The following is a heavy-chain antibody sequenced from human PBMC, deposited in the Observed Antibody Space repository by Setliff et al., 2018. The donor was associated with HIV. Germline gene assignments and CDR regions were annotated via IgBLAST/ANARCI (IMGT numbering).Heavy chain of an antibody. CDR1: GGPVSGHF. V-gene: IGHV4-59*08. CDR3: ARFTVVVFGAGEPSWFDP. D-gene: IGHD2-15*01. CDR2: IHYKGNI. J-gene: IGHJ5*02. Sequence: SETLSLTCSVSGGPVSGHFWTWIRQAPGEGLEWIGHIHYKGNIDYNASLKSRLAISSDTSKNQFSLNLSSVIAADTAIYFCARFTVVVFGAGEPSWFDPWGQGILVTVSS.